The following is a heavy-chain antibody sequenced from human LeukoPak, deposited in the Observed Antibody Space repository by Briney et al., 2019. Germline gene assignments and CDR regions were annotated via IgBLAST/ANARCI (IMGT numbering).Heavy chain of an antibody. J-gene: IGHJ4*01. V-gene: IGHV3-74*01. CDR1: GFTFSSYW. D-gene: IGHD4-17*01. CDR3: AEASDTVTTDRALDY. CDR2: INSDGSST. Sequence: GGSLRLSCAASGFTFSSYWMHWVRQAPGKGLVWVSRINSDGSSTSYADSVKGRFTISRDNAKNTLYLQMNSLRAEDTAVYYCAEASDTVTTDRALDYWGQGTLVTVSS.